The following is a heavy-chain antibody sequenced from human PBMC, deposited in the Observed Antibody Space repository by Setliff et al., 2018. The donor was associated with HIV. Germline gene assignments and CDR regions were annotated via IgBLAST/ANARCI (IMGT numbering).Heavy chain of an antibody. CDR2: IYYNGGT. V-gene: IGHV4-59*01. CDR1: GGSITGYY. CDR3: TRGIGGIGYYPDY. J-gene: IGHJ4*02. D-gene: IGHD3-22*01. Sequence: SETLSLTCTVSGGSITGYYWSWIRQPPGKGMEWIGYIYYNGGTNYNPSLKSRVTMLVDTSEDHFTLKLTSVTAADTAMYYCTRGIGGIGYYPDYWGQGTLVTVSS.